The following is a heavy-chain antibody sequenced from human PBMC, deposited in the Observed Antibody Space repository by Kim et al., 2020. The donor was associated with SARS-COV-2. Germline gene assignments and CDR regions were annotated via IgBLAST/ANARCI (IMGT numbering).Heavy chain of an antibody. V-gene: IGHV3-30*02. Sequence: VKGRFTISRDNSKNTLYLQMNSLRAEDTAVYYCAKDGGYDFWSGYYPPDYWGQGTLVTVSS. D-gene: IGHD3-3*01. J-gene: IGHJ4*02. CDR3: AKDGGYDFWSGYYPPDY.